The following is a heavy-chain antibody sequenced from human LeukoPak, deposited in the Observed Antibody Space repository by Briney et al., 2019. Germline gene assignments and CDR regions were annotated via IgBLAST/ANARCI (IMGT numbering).Heavy chain of an antibody. D-gene: IGHD4-17*01. V-gene: IGHV3-9*01. Sequence: QPGRSLRLSCAASGFTFDDYAMHWVRQAPGKGLEWVSGISWNSGSIGYADSVKGRFTISRDNAKNSLYLQMNSLRAEDTAVYYCAREPDYGDYYFDYWGQGTLVTVSS. CDR2: ISWNSGSI. J-gene: IGHJ4*02. CDR3: AREPDYGDYYFDY. CDR1: GFTFDDYA.